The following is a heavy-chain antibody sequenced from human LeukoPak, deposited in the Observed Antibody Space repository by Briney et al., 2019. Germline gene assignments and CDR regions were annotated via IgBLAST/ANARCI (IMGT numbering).Heavy chain of an antibody. CDR1: GGTFSSYA. CDR3: ARGRCSSTSCYSDY. CDR2: IIPMFGTA. Sequence: SVKVSCKASGGTFSSYAISWVRQAPGQGLEWMGGIIPMFGTAKYAQKFQGRVTIIADQSTSTAYMELSSLRSEDTAVYYCARGRCSSTSCYSDYWGQGTLVTVSS. J-gene: IGHJ4*02. V-gene: IGHV1-69*01. D-gene: IGHD2-2*01.